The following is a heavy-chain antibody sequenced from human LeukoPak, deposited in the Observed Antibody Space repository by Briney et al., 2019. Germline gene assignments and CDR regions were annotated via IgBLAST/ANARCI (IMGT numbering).Heavy chain of an antibody. CDR2: ISTSSRYI. Sequence: PGGSLRLFCAASGFTLSNYDMNWVRQAPGKGLEWVSSISTSSRYIYYKDSVRGRFTISRDDAKNSLYLEMNSLRAEDTAAYYCARADCSSSTCYLRRSWFDPWGQVTLVTVSS. CDR3: ARADCSSSTCYLRRSWFDP. CDR1: GFTLSNYD. D-gene: IGHD2-2*01. J-gene: IGHJ5*02. V-gene: IGHV3-21*01.